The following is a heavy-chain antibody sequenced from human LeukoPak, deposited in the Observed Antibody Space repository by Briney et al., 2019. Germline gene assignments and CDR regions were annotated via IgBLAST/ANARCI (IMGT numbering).Heavy chain of an antibody. CDR2: ISGSGGST. CDR3: AIRGAQYYFDY. CDR1: GFTFSSYA. J-gene: IGHJ4*02. V-gene: IGHV3-23*01. Sequence: GGSLRLSCAASGFTFSSYAMSWVRQAPGKGLEWVSAISGSGGSTYYADPVKGRFTISRDNSKNTLYLQMNSLRAEDTAVYYRAIRGAQYYFDYWGQGTLVTVSS. D-gene: IGHD3-10*01.